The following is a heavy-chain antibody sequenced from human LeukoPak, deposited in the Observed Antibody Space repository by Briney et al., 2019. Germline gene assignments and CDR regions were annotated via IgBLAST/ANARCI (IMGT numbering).Heavy chain of an antibody. CDR1: GYSISSGYY. CDR3: AREGRWLQFGYDY. D-gene: IGHD5-24*01. Sequence: SETLSLTCTVSGYSISSGYYWGWIRQPPGKGLEWIGSIYYSGSTYYNPSLKSRVTISVDTSKNQFSLKLSSVTAADTAVYYCAREGRWLQFGYDYWGQGTLVTVSS. V-gene: IGHV4-38-2*02. CDR2: IYYSGST. J-gene: IGHJ4*02.